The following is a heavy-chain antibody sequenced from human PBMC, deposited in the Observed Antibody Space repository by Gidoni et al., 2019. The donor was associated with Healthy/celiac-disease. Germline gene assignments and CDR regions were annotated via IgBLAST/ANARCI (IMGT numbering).Heavy chain of an antibody. CDR2: INCDGGST. Sequence: EVQLVASGGGLGEPGGSLRTSCAASGFTFSNYWLHWVRQAPGQGMVWVSRINCDGGSTSYADSVKGRFTISRDNAKNTLYLQMNSLRAEDTAVYYCARDGVYYDTSGAFDIWGQGTMVTVSS. V-gene: IGHV3-74*01. J-gene: IGHJ3*02. D-gene: IGHD3-22*01. CDR3: ARDGVYYDTSGAFDI. CDR1: GFTFSNYW.